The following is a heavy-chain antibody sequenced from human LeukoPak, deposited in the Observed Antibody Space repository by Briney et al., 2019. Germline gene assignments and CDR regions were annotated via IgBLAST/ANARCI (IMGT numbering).Heavy chain of an antibody. J-gene: IGHJ4*02. CDR3: ARVVGRYYKVDF. CDR1: GGSFSEYY. D-gene: IGHD1-26*01. Sequence: SETLSPTCAVYGGSFSEYYWTWIRQPPGKGLEWIGEINHSGNTNYKSSLKSRVTISVDTSKNQFSLKLTSVTAADTAVYYCARVVGRYYKVDFWGRGTPVTVSP. CDR2: INHSGNT. V-gene: IGHV4-34*01.